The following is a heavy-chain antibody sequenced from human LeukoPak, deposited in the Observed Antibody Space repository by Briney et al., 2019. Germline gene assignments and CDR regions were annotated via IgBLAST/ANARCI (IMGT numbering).Heavy chain of an antibody. CDR2: ISNDGRNK. J-gene: IGHJ5*02. CDR3: ARRQRSYMAVAGTHNWLDP. D-gene: IGHD6-19*01. CDR1: GFIFSNYV. V-gene: IGHV3-30*03. Sequence: GGSLRLSCAASGFIFSNYVMHWVRQAPGKGLEWVAVISNDGRNKLYADSVKGRFSDSRDSANSTVFLQMNSVRPDDTGIYFCARRQRSYMAVAGTHNWLDPWGQGTLVTVSS.